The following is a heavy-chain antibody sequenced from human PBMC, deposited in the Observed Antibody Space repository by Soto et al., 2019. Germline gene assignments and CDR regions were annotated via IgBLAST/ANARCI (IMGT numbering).Heavy chain of an antibody. J-gene: IGHJ4*02. CDR2: IYYSGST. CDR1: GGSISGGGYY. CDR3: AGAAMVTGGFDY. V-gene: IGHV4-31*03. Sequence: PSGTLSLTCTVSGGSISGGGYYWSWIRQHPGKGLEWIGYIYYSGSTHYNPSLKSRVTISVDTSKNQFSLKLSSVTAADTAVYYCAGAAMVTGGFDYWGQGTLVTVSS. D-gene: IGHD5-18*01.